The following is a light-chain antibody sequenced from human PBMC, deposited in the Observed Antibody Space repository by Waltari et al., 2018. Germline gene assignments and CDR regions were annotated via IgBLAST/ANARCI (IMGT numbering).Light chain of an antibody. J-gene: IGKJ1*01. V-gene: IGKV3-15*01. CDR3: QQYNNWPPWT. CDR2: GAD. CDR1: QSLTND. Sequence: EVVLTQSPAALSVSPGETATLSCRASQSLTNDLAWYQQTPGQPPRRLIFGADTRATGVPARFSGSGFGTEFILTITNLQSEDFAFYYCQQYNNWPPWTFGQGTRVEIK.